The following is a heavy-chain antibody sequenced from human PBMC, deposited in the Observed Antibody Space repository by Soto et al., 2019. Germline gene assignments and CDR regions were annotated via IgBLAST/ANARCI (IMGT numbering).Heavy chain of an antibody. CDR1: GGTFSSYA. V-gene: IGHV1-69*13. CDR3: ARDLNYYDSSGYWYYFDY. CDR2: IIPIFGTA. Sequence: SVKVSCKAPGGTFSSYAISWVRQAPGQGLEWMGGIIPIFGTANYAQKFQGRVTITADESTSTAYMELSSLRSEDTAVYYCARDLNYYDSSGYWYYFDYWGRGTLVTVSS. D-gene: IGHD3-22*01. J-gene: IGHJ4*02.